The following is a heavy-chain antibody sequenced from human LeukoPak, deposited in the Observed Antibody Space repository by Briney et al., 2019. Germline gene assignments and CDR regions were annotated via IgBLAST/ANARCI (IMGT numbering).Heavy chain of an antibody. V-gene: IGHV1-2*02. D-gene: IGHD3-9*01. J-gene: IGHJ4*02. CDR1: GYTFTGYY. Sequence: GASVKVSCKASGYTFTGYYMHWVRQAPGQGLEWMGWINPNSGGTNYAQKFQGRVTMTRDTSISTAYMELSRLRSDDTAVYYCARGLYDILTGYYFDYWGQGTLVTVSS. CDR2: INPNSGGT. CDR3: ARGLYDILTGYYFDY.